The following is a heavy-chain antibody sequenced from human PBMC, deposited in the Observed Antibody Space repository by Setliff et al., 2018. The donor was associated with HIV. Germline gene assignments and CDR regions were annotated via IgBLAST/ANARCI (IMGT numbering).Heavy chain of an antibody. D-gene: IGHD5-18*01. CDR2: IKAKPGGETA. Sequence: PGGSLRLSCAASGLTFSNAWMGWVRQAPGKGLEWVGRIKAKPGGETAAYAAPVIGRFTISRDDSKNTLYLQMNSLKTEDTAVYYCTTGPESSYGYRKDYWGQGTLVTVSS. CDR3: TTGPESSYGYRKDY. J-gene: IGHJ4*02. V-gene: IGHV3-15*01. CDR1: GLTFSNAW.